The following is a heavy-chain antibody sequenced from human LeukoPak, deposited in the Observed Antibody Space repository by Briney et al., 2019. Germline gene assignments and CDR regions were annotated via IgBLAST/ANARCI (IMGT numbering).Heavy chain of an antibody. CDR3: ARGGAQLALSSIDY. D-gene: IGHD6-13*01. V-gene: IGHV1-69*04. Sequence: SVKVSCKASGGTFSSYAISWVRQAPGQGLEWMGRIIPILGIANYAQKFQGRVTITTDKSTSTAYMELSSLRSEDTAVYYCARGGAQLALSSIDYWGQGTLVTVSS. CDR2: IIPILGIA. J-gene: IGHJ4*02. CDR1: GGTFSSYA.